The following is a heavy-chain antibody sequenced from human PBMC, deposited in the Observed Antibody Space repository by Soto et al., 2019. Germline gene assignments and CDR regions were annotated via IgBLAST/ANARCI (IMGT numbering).Heavy chain of an antibody. D-gene: IGHD2-2*01. Sequence: EVHLLESGGGLVQPGGSLRLSCAASGFTFTSYAMSWVRQASGKGLEWVSGISGSGGSTHYADSAKGRFTISRDSSKSTLYLQMNSLRAEDTAFYYCAKDRYCSSTSCYAGFDYWGQGTLVTVSS. CDR2: ISGSGGST. V-gene: IGHV3-23*01. J-gene: IGHJ4*02. CDR3: AKDRYCSSTSCYAGFDY. CDR1: GFTFTSYA.